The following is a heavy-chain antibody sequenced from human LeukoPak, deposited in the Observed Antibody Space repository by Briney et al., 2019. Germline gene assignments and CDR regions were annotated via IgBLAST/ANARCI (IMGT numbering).Heavy chain of an antibody. J-gene: IGHJ4*02. D-gene: IGHD4-17*01. CDR2: IYYSGST. CDR3: ARERAVTTYYYFDY. V-gene: IGHV4-59*12. CDR1: GGSISSYY. Sequence: SETLSLTCTVSGGSISSYYWSWIRQPPGKGLEWIGYIYYSGSTNYNPSLKSRVTISVDRSKNQFSLKLSSVTAADTAVYYCARERAVTTYYYFDYWGQGTLVTVSS.